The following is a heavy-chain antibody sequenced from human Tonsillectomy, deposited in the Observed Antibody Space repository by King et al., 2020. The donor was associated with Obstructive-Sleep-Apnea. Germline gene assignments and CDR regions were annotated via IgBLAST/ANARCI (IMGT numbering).Heavy chain of an antibody. D-gene: IGHD3-22*01. CDR3: AGRYYDSAGYYYGFDH. Sequence: VQLVESGGGLVQPGGSLRLSCAASGFTFSNYVMSCVRQAPGKGLEWVSSISGSAGSTYYADSVKGRFTISRDNSKNTRYQQMNSLRAEDTAVFYCAGRYYDSAGYYYGFDHWGQGTLVTVSS. CDR1: GFTFSNYV. J-gene: IGHJ4*02. V-gene: IGHV3-23*04. CDR2: ISGSAGST.